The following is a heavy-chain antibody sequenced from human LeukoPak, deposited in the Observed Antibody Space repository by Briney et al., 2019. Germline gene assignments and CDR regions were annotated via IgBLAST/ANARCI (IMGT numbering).Heavy chain of an antibody. V-gene: IGHV1-8*03. D-gene: IGHD2-15*01. CDR3: AREGVVVVVAATNWFDP. CDR2: MNPNSGNT. Sequence: ASVKVSCKASGYTFISYDINWVRQVTGQGLEWMGWMNPNSGNTGYAQKFQGRVTITRNTSISTAFMELSSLRSEDTAVYYCAREGVVVVVAATNWFDPWGQGTLVTVSS. CDR1: GYTFISYD. J-gene: IGHJ5*02.